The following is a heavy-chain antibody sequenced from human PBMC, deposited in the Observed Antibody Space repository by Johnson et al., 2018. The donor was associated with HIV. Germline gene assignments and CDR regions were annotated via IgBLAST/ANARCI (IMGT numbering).Heavy chain of an antibody. CDR3: ARVPGSRAGDAFDV. D-gene: IGHD1-1*01. Sequence: QLVESGGGVVQPGGSLRLSCAASIFTFSYYDMHWVRQAPGNGLELVGQVNPNGGRTYLTDSGKGRFTISRDNAKNSLYVQMSSLRAEDTALYYCARVPGSRAGDAFDVWGTGTMVTVSS. CDR2: VNPNGGRT. J-gene: IGHJ3*01. CDR1: IFTFSYYD. V-gene: IGHV3-25*04.